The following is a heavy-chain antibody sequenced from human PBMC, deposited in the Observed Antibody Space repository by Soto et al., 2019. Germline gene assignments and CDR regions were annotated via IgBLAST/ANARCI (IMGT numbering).Heavy chain of an antibody. D-gene: IGHD6-6*01. Sequence: GGSLRLSCAASGFTVDDYAMHWVRQAPGKGLEWVSLITGGAANTYYADSVKGRFTVSGDNSKSTLFLQMNSLRAEDTAVYYCAKGRKYSSSTDFDYWGQGSQVTVSS. J-gene: IGHJ4*02. V-gene: IGHV3-23*01. CDR1: GFTVDDYA. CDR3: AKGRKYSSSTDFDY. CDR2: ITGGAANT.